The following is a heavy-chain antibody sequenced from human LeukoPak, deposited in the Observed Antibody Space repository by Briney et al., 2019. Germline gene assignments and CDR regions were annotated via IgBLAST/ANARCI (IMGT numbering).Heavy chain of an antibody. V-gene: IGHV4-59*01. CDR3: ARGREVAVAGLLFDY. Sequence: ASETLSLTCTVSGGSISSYYWSWIRQPPGKGLEWIGYIYYSGNTNYNLSLKSRVTISVDTSKSQFSLKLSSVTAADTAVYYCARGREVAVAGLLFDYWGQGTLVTVSS. J-gene: IGHJ4*02. CDR1: GGSISSYY. CDR2: IYYSGNT. D-gene: IGHD6-19*01.